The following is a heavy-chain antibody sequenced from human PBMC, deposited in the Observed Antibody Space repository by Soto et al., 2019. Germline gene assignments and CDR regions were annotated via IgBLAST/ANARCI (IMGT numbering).Heavy chain of an antibody. CDR3: ARPFQPTQCVGGVCYPDNWFDS. CDR1: GGTLNSFS. CDR2: IIPMFGIA. V-gene: IGHV1-69*02. Sequence: QVQLVQSGAEVKEPGSSVKVSCRAPGGTLNSFSITWLRQAPGQGLEWMGRIIPMFGIANYAQRFQDRITITADKSTSTAYMELKSLRPEDTAVYYCARPFQPTQCVGGVCYPDNWFDSWGQGTLVTVS. J-gene: IGHJ5*01. D-gene: IGHD2-21*02.